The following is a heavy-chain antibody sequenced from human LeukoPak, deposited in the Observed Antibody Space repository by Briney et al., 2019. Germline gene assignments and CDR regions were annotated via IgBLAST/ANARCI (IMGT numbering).Heavy chain of an antibody. V-gene: IGHV3-20*04. CDR2: INWNGGST. CDR3: ARGPHYYDSSGYRDAFDI. Sequence: PGGSLRLSCAASGFTFDDYGMSWVRQAPGKGLEWVSGINWNGGSTGYADSVKGRFTISRDNAKNSLYLQMNSLRAEDTALYYCARGPHYYDSSGYRDAFDIWGQGTMVTVSS. CDR1: GFTFDDYG. J-gene: IGHJ3*02. D-gene: IGHD3-22*01.